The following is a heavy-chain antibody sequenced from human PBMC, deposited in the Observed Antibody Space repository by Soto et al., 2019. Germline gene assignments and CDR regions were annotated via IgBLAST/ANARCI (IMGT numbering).Heavy chain of an antibody. D-gene: IGHD2-2*01. J-gene: IGHJ6*02. CDR2: TYYRSKWYN. Sequence: SQTLSLTCAISGDSVSSNSAAWNWIRQSPSRGLEWLGRTYYRSKWYNDYAVSVKSRITINPDTSKNLFSLQLNSVTPEDTAVYYWAKDKDIVAVPAARRAYYKYGMDVWGQGTTVTVSS. CDR3: AKDKDIVAVPAARRAYYKYGMDV. V-gene: IGHV6-1*01. CDR1: GDSVSSNSAA.